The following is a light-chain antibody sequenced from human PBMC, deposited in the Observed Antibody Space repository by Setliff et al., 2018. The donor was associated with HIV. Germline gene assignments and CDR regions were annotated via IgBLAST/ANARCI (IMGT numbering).Light chain of an antibody. J-gene: IGLJ3*02. Sequence: QSVLTQPASVSGSPGQSITISCTGSSSDVGGYNYVSWYQQHPGKAPKLMIYDVSQRPSGVSDRFSGSKSGITASLTISGLQPEDESDHYCSSYTASSTLVFGGGTKATVL. CDR1: SSDVGGYNY. V-gene: IGLV2-14*03. CDR2: DVS. CDR3: SSYTASSTLV.